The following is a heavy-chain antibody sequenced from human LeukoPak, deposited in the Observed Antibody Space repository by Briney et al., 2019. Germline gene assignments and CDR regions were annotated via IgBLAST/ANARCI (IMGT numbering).Heavy chain of an antibody. V-gene: IGHV3-33*01. D-gene: IGHD6-19*01. Sequence: GGSLRLSCAASGFTFSSYGMHWVRQAPGKGLEWVAVIWYDGSNKYYADSVKGRFTISRDNSKNTLYLQMNSLRAEDTAVYYCARASSGWYRTGYYYGMDVWGQGTTVTVSS. CDR1: GFTFSSYG. CDR2: IWYDGSNK. CDR3: ARASSGWYRTGYYYGMDV. J-gene: IGHJ6*02.